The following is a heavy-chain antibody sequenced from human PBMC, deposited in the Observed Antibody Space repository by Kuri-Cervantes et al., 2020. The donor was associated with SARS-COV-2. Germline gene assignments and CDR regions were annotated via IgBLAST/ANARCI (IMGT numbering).Heavy chain of an antibody. CDR3: ARLSTVTDNYGMDV. CDR1: GGSFSGYY. V-gene: IGHV4-34*01. Sequence: SETLSLNCAVYGGSFSGYYWSWIRQPPGKGLEWIGEINHSGSTNYNPSLKSRVTISVDTSKNQFSLKLSSVTAADTAVYYCARLSTVTDNYGMDVWGQGTTVTVSS. D-gene: IGHD4-17*01. CDR2: INHSGST. J-gene: IGHJ6*02.